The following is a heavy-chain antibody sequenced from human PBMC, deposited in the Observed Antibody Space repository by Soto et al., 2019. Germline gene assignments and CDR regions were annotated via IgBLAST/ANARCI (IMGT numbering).Heavy chain of an antibody. J-gene: IGHJ6*03. D-gene: IGHD5-18*01. CDR3: ARGGYSYGLGYYYYMDV. CDR2: MNPNSGNT. Sequence: ASVKVSCKASGYTFTSYDINWVRQATGQGLEWMGWMNPNSGNTGYAQKFQGRVTMTRNTSISTAYMELSSLRSEDTAVYYCARGGYSYGLGYYYYMDVWGKGTTVTVSS. V-gene: IGHV1-8*01. CDR1: GYTFTSYD.